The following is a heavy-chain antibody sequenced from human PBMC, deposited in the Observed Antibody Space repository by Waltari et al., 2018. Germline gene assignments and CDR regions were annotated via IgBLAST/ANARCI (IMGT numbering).Heavy chain of an antibody. CDR2: INPNSGGT. CDR3: ARDPGDCSGGSCYAFNY. D-gene: IGHD2-15*01. CDR1: GYTFTGYY. J-gene: IGHJ4*02. Sequence: QVQLVQSGAEVKKPGASVKVSCKASGYTFTGYYMHWVRQAPGQGLEWMGRINPNSGGTNYAQKFQGRVTMTRDTSISTAYMELSRLRSDDTAVYYCARDPGDCSGGSCYAFNYWGQGTLVTVSS. V-gene: IGHV1-2*06.